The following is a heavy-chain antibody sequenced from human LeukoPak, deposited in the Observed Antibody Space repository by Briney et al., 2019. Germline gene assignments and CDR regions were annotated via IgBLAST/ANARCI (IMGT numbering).Heavy chain of an antibody. V-gene: IGHV1-2*02. CDR1: GYTFTDYY. CDR2: INTNSCGT. Sequence: ASVTVSFKASGYTFTDYYMHWVRQAPGQGSEWMGWINTNSCGTNYAQKFQGRVTMTTDTSISTAYMEVSRLRSDDTAVYYCARVRIGQQLDKYYYYAMDVWGQGTTVTVSS. J-gene: IGHJ6*02. D-gene: IGHD6-13*01. CDR3: ARVRIGQQLDKYYYYAMDV.